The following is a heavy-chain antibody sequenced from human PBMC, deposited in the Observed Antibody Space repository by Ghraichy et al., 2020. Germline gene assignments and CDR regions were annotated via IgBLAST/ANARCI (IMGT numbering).Heavy chain of an antibody. CDR1: GYTFTSYY. Sequence: ASVKVSCKASGYTFTSYYMHWMRQAPGQGLEWMGIVNPDTGRTNYAQKFQGRVTMTRETSTRTVYMVLSSLRPEDSAVYYCGSGDLWYFDLWGRGTLVTVSS. CDR3: GSGDLWYFDL. V-gene: IGHV1-46*01. D-gene: IGHD5-12*01. J-gene: IGHJ2*01. CDR2: VNPDTGRT.